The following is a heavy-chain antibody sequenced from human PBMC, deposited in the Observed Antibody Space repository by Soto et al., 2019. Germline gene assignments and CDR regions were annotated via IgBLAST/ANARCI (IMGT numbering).Heavy chain of an antibody. Sequence: LSLTCTVSGGAIISYYWSWIRQPPGKGLEWIGYIYYSGSTNYNPSLKSRVTISVDTSKNQFSLKLSSVTAADTAVYYCARGDKYYYYYGMDVWGQGTTVTVSS. CDR2: IYYSGST. CDR1: GGAIISYY. J-gene: IGHJ6*02. CDR3: ARGDKYYYYYGMDV. V-gene: IGHV4-59*01. D-gene: IGHD2-15*01.